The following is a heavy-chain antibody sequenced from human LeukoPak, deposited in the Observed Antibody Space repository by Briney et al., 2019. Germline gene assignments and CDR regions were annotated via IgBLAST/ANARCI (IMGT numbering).Heavy chain of an antibody. CDR2: IIPIFGTA. D-gene: IGHD3-22*01. CDR1: GGTFSSYA. Sequence: SVTVSCKSSGGTFSSYAISWVRQAPGQGLEWMGGIIPIFGTANYAQKFQGRVTITTDESTSKAYMELSSLRSEDTAVYYCASTTYDSSGYYHGGHFDYWGQGTLVTVSS. CDR3: ASTTYDSSGYYHGGHFDY. V-gene: IGHV1-69*05. J-gene: IGHJ4*02.